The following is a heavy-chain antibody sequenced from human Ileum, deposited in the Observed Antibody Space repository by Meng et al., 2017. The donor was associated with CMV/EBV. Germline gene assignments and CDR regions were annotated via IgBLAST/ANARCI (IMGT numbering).Heavy chain of an antibody. J-gene: IGHJ4*02. D-gene: IGHD6-6*01. V-gene: IGHV3-30*02. CDR2: IRYDGSNK. CDR3: AKVSSSSADY. CDR1: GFTFSSYG. Sequence: GESLKIPCAASGFTFSSYGMHWVRQAPGKGLEWVAFIRYDGSNKYYADSVKGRFTISRDNSKNTLYLQMNSLRAEDTAVYYCAKVSSSSADYWGQGTLVTVSS.